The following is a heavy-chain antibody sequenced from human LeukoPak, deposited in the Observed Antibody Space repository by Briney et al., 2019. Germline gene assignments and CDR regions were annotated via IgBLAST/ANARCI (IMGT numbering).Heavy chain of an antibody. D-gene: IGHD1-7*01. CDR1: GFTFNDSG. CDR3: ARPLGITGTTPFDF. V-gene: IGHV3-20*04. CDR2: INWNGRSR. Sequence: GGPLRLSCVASGFTFNDSGMSWVRQAPGKGLEWISGINWNGRSRGYADSVKGRFTISRDNAKNSLYLEMNSLRAEDTALYFCARPLGITGTTPFDFWGQGTRVTVSS. J-gene: IGHJ4*02.